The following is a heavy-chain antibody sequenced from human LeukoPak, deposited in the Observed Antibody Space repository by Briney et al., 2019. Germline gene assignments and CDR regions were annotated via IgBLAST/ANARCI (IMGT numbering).Heavy chain of an antibody. D-gene: IGHD3-10*01. CDR3: ARMVRGVMLQDLNWFDP. J-gene: IGHJ5*02. CDR2: NDWDDDK. CDR1: GFSLSTSGMC. Sequence: SGPTLVNPTQTLTLTCTFSGFSLSTSGMCVSWIRQPPGKALEWLARNDWDDDKYYSTSLKTRLTISKDTSKNQVVLTMTNMDPVDTATYYCARMVRGVMLQDLNWFDPWGQGTLVTVSS. V-gene: IGHV2-70*11.